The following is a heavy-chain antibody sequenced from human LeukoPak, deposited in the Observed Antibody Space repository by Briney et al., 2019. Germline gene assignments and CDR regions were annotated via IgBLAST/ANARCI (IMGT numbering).Heavy chain of an antibody. V-gene: IGHV4-59*01. CDR2: IYYSGST. Sequence: PSETLSLTCTVSGGSISSYYWSWIRQPPGKGLEWIGYIYYSGSTNYNPSLKSRVTISVVTSKNQFSLKLSSVTAADTAVYYCARGPAGGSSGWYYFDYWGQGTLVTVSS. CDR3: ARGPAGGSSGWYYFDY. CDR1: GGSISSYY. D-gene: IGHD6-19*01. J-gene: IGHJ4*02.